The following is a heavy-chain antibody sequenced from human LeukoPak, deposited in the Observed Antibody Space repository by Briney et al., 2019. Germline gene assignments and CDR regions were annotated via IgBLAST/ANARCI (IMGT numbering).Heavy chain of an antibody. CDR3: ARDGVFHDSDGYSFDY. Sequence: SETLSLTCAVSNYSITSGYFWGWIRQPPGRGLDWMASIYHSGTTYYNPSLRNRVTLFVDTSKNQFSLKLTSLTAADTAVYYCARDGVFHDSDGYSFDYWGQGTLVTVSS. CDR1: NYSITSGYF. V-gene: IGHV4-38-2*02. D-gene: IGHD3-22*01. CDR2: IYHSGTT. J-gene: IGHJ4*02.